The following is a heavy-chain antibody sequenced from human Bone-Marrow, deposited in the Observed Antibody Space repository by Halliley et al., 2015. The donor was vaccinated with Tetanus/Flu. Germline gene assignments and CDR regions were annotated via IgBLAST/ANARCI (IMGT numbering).Heavy chain of an antibody. Sequence: AVSGFTVSNNYMSWVRQAPGKGLEWVSLIYSGGSTYYADSVKGRFTISRDNSKNTLYLQMNSLRAEDTAVYYCARGEITGTSGDYWGQGTLVTVSS. V-gene: IGHV3-53*01. D-gene: IGHD1-20*01. J-gene: IGHJ4*02. CDR2: IYSGGST. CDR3: ARGEITGTSGDY. CDR1: GFTVSNNY.